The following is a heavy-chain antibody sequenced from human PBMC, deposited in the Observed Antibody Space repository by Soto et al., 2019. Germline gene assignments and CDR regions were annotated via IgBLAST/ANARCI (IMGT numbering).Heavy chain of an antibody. Sequence: EVQLLESGGGLVQPGGSLRLSCAASGFTFSSYSMSWVRQAPGKGLEWVSGFRSGGDDETTYYADAVRGRFTISRDNSKNRRFLQMNSLRAEDTAIYYCAKKVNSGSGSQFFDYWGQGTLVTVSS. V-gene: IGHV3-23*01. CDR3: AKKVNSGSGSQFFDY. CDR2: FRSGGDDETT. D-gene: IGHD3-10*01. J-gene: IGHJ4*02. CDR1: GFTFSSYS.